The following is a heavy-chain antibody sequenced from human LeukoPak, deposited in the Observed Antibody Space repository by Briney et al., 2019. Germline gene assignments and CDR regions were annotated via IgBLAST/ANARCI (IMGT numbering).Heavy chain of an antibody. D-gene: IGHD2-2*01. V-gene: IGHV1-2*02. CDR1: GYTFTGYY. CDR2: INPNSGGT. J-gene: IGHJ5*02. Sequence: ASVKVSCKASGYTFTGYYMHWVRQAPGQGLEWMGWINPNSGGTNYAQKFQGRVTMTRDTSISTAYMELSRLRSDDTAVYYCARDTYDIVEVPAANNWFDPWGQGTLVTVSS. CDR3: ARDTYDIVEVPAANNWFDP.